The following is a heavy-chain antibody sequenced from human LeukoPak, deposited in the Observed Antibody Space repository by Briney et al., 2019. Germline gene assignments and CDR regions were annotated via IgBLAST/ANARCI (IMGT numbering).Heavy chain of an antibody. CDR2: IYPGDSDT. J-gene: IGHJ6*02. CDR3: ATSTYYYGSGSYYPGYYYGMDV. Sequence: GESLKISCKGSGYSFTSYWIGWVRQLPGKSLEWMGIIYPGDSDTRYSPSFQGQVTISADKSISTAYLQWSSLKASDTAMYYCATSTYYYGSGSYYPGYYYGMDVWGQGTTVTVSS. V-gene: IGHV5-51*01. D-gene: IGHD3-10*01. CDR1: GYSFTSYW.